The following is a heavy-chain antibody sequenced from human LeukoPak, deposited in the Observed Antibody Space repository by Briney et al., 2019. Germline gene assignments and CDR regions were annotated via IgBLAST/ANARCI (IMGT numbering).Heavy chain of an antibody. CDR2: IDSDGSST. Sequence: GGTLRLSCAASGFTFSSYWMHWVRQAPGKGLVWVSRIDSDGSSTIYADSVKGRFTISRDNAKNTLNLQMNSLRAEDTALYYCARSGAPTPDYWGQGTLVIVSS. D-gene: IGHD2-15*01. CDR1: GFTFSSYW. CDR3: ARSGAPTPDY. J-gene: IGHJ4*02. V-gene: IGHV3-74*01.